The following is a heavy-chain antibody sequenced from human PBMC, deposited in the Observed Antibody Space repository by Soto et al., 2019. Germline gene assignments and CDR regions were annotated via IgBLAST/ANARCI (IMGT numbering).Heavy chain of an antibody. J-gene: IGHJ6*03. V-gene: IGHV3-74*01. Sequence: GGSLRLSCAASGFTFSSYWMHWVRQAPGKGLVWVSRINSDGSSTSYADSVKGRFTISRDNAKNTLYLQMNSLRAEDTAVYYCARGYCSSTSCYYYYYMDVWGKGTTVTVSS. CDR3: ARGYCSSTSCYYYYYMDV. CDR2: INSDGSST. CDR1: GFTFSSYW. D-gene: IGHD2-2*01.